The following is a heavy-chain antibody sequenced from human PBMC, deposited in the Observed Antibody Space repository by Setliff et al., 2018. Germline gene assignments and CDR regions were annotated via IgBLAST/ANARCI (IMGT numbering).Heavy chain of an antibody. D-gene: IGHD3-3*01. V-gene: IGHV4-31*03. J-gene: IGHJ4*02. CDR1: GGSISSGGYY. CDR3: ARVSMYYNFWSGYYGERGEYFDY. Sequence: LSLTCTVSGGSISSGGYYWSWIRQHPGKGLEWIGYIYYSGSTYYNPSLKSRVTILVDTSKNQFSLKLSSVTAADTAVYYCARVSMYYNFWSGYYGERGEYFDYWGQGTLVTV. CDR2: IYYSGST.